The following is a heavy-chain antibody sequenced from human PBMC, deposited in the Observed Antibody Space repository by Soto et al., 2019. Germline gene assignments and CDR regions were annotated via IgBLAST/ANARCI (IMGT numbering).Heavy chain of an antibody. CDR1: GGSISSSSYY. CDR2: IYYSGST. V-gene: IGHV4-39*01. J-gene: IGHJ4*02. D-gene: IGHD2-2*01. Sequence: QLQLQESGPGLVKPSETLSLTCTVSGGSISSSSYYWGWIRQPPGKGLEWIGSIYYSGSTYYNPSLKSRVSISIDTSKNQFSLKLSSVTAADTAVYYCARLAVDCSSTSCYDYWGQGPLVTVSS. CDR3: ARLAVDCSSTSCYDY.